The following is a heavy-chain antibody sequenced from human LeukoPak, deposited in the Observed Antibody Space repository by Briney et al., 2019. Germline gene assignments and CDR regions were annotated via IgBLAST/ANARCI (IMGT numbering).Heavy chain of an antibody. J-gene: IGHJ5*02. D-gene: IGHD3-22*01. CDR3: PREEDYYDSSGYYSNL. CDR1: GGSFSGYY. Sequence: SSETLSLTCAVYGGSFSGYYWSWIRQPPGKGLEWIGEINHSGSTNYNPSLKSRVTISVDTSKNQFSLKLSSVTAADTAVYYCPREEDYYDSSGYYSNLWGQGTLVTVSS. CDR2: INHSGST. V-gene: IGHV4-34*01.